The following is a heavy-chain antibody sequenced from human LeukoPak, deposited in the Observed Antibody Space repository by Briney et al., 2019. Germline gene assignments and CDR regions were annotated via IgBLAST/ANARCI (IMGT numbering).Heavy chain of an antibody. CDR3: ARGGYCSSTSCYIGWFDP. CDR2: INPNSGGT. V-gene: IGHV1-2*02. D-gene: IGHD2-2*02. Sequence: ASVKVACKASGYTFTGYYMHWVRQAPGQGLEWMGWINPNSGGTNHAQKFQGRVTMTRDTSISTAYMELSRLRSDDTAVYYCARGGYCSSTSCYIGWFDPWGQGTLVTVSS. J-gene: IGHJ5*02. CDR1: GYTFTGYY.